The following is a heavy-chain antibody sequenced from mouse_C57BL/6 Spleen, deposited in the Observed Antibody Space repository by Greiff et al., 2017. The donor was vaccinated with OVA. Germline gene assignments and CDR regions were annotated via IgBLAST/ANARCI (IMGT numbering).Heavy chain of an antibody. CDR3: ARTAGSSYYAMGY. CDR2: IWSGGST. Sequence: QVQLKESGPGLVQPSQSLSITCTVSGFSLTSYGVHWVRQSPGKGLEWLGVIWSGGSTDYNAAFISRLSISKDNSKSQVFFKMNSLQADDTAIYYCARTAGSSYYAMGYWGQGTSVTVSS. D-gene: IGHD1-1*01. J-gene: IGHJ4*01. CDR1: GFSLTSYG. V-gene: IGHV2-2*01.